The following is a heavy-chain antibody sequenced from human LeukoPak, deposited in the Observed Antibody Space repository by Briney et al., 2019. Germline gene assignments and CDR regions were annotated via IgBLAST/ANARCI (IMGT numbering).Heavy chain of an antibody. CDR2: IYSTGGK. CDR3: ARGSDGWFAFDY. D-gene: IGHD6-19*01. Sequence: PGGSLRLSCAASGFPFSSYAMHWVRQAPGKGLEWVSIIYSTGGKYYADSVKGRFTISRDNSKHTLNLQMNSLRAEDTAIYYCARGSDGWFAFDYWGQGILVTVSS. CDR1: GFPFSSYA. V-gene: IGHV3-66*01. J-gene: IGHJ4*02.